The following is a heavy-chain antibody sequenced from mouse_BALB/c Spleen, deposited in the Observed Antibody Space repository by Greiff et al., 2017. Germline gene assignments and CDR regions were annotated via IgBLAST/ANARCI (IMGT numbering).Heavy chain of an antibody. J-gene: IGHJ2*01. CDR3: VRDRGYGYSYYFDY. D-gene: IGHD1-2*01. CDR1: GFSLTSYD. CDR2: IWTGGGT. V-gene: IGHV2-9-2*01. Sequence: VMLVESGPGLVAPSQSLSITCTVSGFSLTSYDISWIRQPPGKGLEWLGVIWTGGGTNYNSAFMSRLSISKDNSKSQVFLKMNSLQTDDTAIYYCVRDRGYGYSYYFDYWGQGTTLTVSS.